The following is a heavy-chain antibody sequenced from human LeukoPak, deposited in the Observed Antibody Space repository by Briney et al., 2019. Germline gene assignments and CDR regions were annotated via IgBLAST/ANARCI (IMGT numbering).Heavy chain of an antibody. CDR3: ARGPLTRIVVVPAAPFDY. V-gene: IGHV3-21*05. Sequence: GGSLRLSCAASGFTFSSYSMNWVRQAPGKGLEWVSYISSSSSYIYYADSVKGRFTISRDNAKNSLYLQMNSLRAEDTAVYYCARGPLTRIVVVPAAPFDYXGQGTLVTVSS. CDR1: GFTFSSYS. CDR2: ISSSSSYI. D-gene: IGHD2-2*01. J-gene: IGHJ4*02.